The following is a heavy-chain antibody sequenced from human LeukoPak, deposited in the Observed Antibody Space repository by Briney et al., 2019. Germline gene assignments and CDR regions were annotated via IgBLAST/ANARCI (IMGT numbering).Heavy chain of an antibody. V-gene: IGHV4-59*01. J-gene: IGHJ3*02. CDR1: GGSISSYY. D-gene: IGHD3-22*01. CDR2: IYYSGST. Sequence: SETQSLTCTVSGGSISSYYWSWIRQPPGKGLEWIGYIYYSGSTNYNPSLKSRVTISVDTSKNQFSLKLSSVTAADTAVYYCAREGWYYYDSSGENAFDIWGQGTMVTVSS. CDR3: AREGWYYYDSSGENAFDI.